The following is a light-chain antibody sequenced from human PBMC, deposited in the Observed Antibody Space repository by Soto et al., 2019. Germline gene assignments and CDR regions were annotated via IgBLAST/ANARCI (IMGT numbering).Light chain of an antibody. CDR1: QSVSSNF. Sequence: EIVLTQSPGTLSLSPGERATLSCRASQSVSSNFLAWYQQKPGQAPKLLISGASSRATGIPDRFSGSGSGTDFTLTISRLEPEDFVLYSCQQYGSSPGTFGQGTKLEIK. V-gene: IGKV3-20*01. CDR3: QQYGSSPGT. CDR2: GAS. J-gene: IGKJ2*02.